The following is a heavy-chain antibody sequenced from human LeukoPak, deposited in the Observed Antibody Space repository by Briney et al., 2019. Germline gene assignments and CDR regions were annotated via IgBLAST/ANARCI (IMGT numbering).Heavy chain of an antibody. Sequence: GGSLRLSCTASGFTFSRYWMFWVRQVLGKELAWVSRLNSDGSTTKYADSVKGRFTISRDNAKNTLYMQMNSLRVEDTAVYFCARGQSSSWSNDAFDIWGQGAMVTVSS. V-gene: IGHV3-74*01. CDR2: LNSDGSTT. CDR3: ARGQSSSWSNDAFDI. CDR1: GFTFSRYW. D-gene: IGHD6-13*01. J-gene: IGHJ3*02.